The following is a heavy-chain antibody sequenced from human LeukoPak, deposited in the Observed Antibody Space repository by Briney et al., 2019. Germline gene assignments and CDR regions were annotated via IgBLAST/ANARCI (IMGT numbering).Heavy chain of an antibody. D-gene: IGHD2-21*02. J-gene: IGHJ4*02. CDR3: ARDLASCAGDCYSDGFDY. CDR2: IYHGGST. Sequence: SETLSLTCAVYGGSFSGFHWNWIRQPPGKGLEWIGSIYHGGSTYYNPSLRSRVIVSVDTSKNHFSLKMSSVTAADTAVYYCARDLASCAGDCYSDGFDYWGQGALVTVSS. V-gene: IGHV4-34*01. CDR1: GGSFSGFH.